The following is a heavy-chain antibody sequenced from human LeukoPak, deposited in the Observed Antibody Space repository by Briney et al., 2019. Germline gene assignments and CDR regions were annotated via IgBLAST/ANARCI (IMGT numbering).Heavy chain of an antibody. V-gene: IGHV1-8*02. CDR3: AIVATIGGRGDY. J-gene: IGHJ4*02. CDR1: GYTFTGYY. D-gene: IGHD5-12*01. Sequence: GASVKVSCKASGYTFTGYYMHWVRQAPGQGLEWMGWMNPNSGNTGYAQKFQGRVTMTRNTSISTAYMELSSLRSEDTAVYYCAIVATIGGRGDYWGQGTLVTVSS. CDR2: MNPNSGNT.